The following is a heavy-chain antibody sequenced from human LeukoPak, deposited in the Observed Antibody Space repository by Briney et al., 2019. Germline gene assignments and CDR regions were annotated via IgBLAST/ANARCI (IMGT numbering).Heavy chain of an antibody. D-gene: IGHD3-16*01. Sequence: QSGGSLRLSCAASGFTLSSYAMSWVRQAPGKGLEWVSAISGSGGSTYYADSVKGRFTISGDNSKNTLYLQMNSLRAEDTAVYYCARKRGTYIDYWGQGTLVTVSS. CDR2: ISGSGGST. V-gene: IGHV3-23*01. CDR3: ARKRGTYIDY. J-gene: IGHJ4*02. CDR1: GFTLSSYA.